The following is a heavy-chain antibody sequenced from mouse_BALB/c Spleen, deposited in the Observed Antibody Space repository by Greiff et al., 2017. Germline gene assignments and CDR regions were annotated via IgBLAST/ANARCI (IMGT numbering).Heavy chain of an antibody. Sequence: DVKLVESGGGLVQPGGSRKLSCAASGFTFSSFGMHWVRQAPEKGLEWVAYISSGSSTIYYADTVKGRFTISRDNPKNTLFLQMTSLRSEDTAMYYCARSGGNYDFDVWGAGTTVTVSS. CDR3: ARSGGNYDFDV. CDR2: ISSGSSTI. CDR1: GFTFSSFG. D-gene: IGHD2-1*01. J-gene: IGHJ1*01. V-gene: IGHV5-17*02.